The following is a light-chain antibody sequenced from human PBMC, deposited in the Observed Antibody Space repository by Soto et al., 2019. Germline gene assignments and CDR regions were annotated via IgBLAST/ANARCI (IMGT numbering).Light chain of an antibody. CDR2: VAS. CDR1: QGISNW. J-gene: IGKJ4*01. Sequence: IQMTQSPSSVSASVGDTVTITCRASQGISNWLTWYQQKPGKAPKVLIYVASNLESGVPSRFSGSGSGTDFTLTISNLQPEDFATYFCQHSSSFPLTFGGGTEVDIK. V-gene: IGKV1-12*01. CDR3: QHSSSFPLT.